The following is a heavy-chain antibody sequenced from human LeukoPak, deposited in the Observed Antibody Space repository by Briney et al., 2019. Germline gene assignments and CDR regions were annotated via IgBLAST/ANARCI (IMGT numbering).Heavy chain of an antibody. J-gene: IGHJ4*02. V-gene: IGHV3-7*01. Sequence: GGSLRLSCAASGFTFSSYWMSWVRQAPGKGLEWVATIRQDGSQKYYVDSVKGRFTISRDNAKNSLYLQMNSLRAEDTAVYYCASPYSSRWYELCYWGQGTLVTVSS. D-gene: IGHD6-13*01. CDR3: ASPYSSRWYELCY. CDR2: IRQDGSQK. CDR1: GFTFSSYW.